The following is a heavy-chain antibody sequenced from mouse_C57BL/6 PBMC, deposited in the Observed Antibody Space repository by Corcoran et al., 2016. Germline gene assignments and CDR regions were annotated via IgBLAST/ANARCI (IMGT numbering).Heavy chain of an antibody. V-gene: IGHV1-81*01. J-gene: IGHJ2*01. CDR1: GYTFTSYG. CDR2: IYPRSGNT. D-gene: IGHD2-3*01. CDR3: ARCPDGYYDY. Sequence: QVQLQQSGAELARPGASVKLSCKASGYTFTSYGISWVKQRTGQGLEWIGEIYPRSGNTYYNEKFKGKATLTADKSSSTAYMELRSLTSEDSAVYFCARCPDGYYDYWGQGTTLTVSS.